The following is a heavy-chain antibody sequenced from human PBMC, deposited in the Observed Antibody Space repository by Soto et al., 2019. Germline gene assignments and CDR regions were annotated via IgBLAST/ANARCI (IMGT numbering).Heavy chain of an antibody. D-gene: IGHD6-19*01. CDR3: AKDSASSGGALDDY. Sequence: GGSLRLSCAASGFTFSSYGMHWVRQAPGKGLEWVAVISYDGSNKYYADSVKGRFTISRDNSKNTLYLQMNSLRAEDTAVYYCAKDSASSGGALDDYWGQGTLVTVSS. V-gene: IGHV3-30*18. CDR1: GFTFSSYG. CDR2: ISYDGSNK. J-gene: IGHJ4*02.